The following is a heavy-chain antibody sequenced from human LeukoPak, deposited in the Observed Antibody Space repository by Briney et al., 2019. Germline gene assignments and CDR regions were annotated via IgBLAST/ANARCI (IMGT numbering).Heavy chain of an antibody. CDR2: IYYSGST. CDR3: VRWSREGYQYFDY. V-gene: IGHV4-59*01. CDR1: GGSISRYY. J-gene: IGHJ4*02. D-gene: IGHD5-24*01. Sequence: LETLSLTRTVSGGSISRYYWTWIPQPPGQGLEAIGYIYYSGSTNYTPSLNSRGTKSLDTSKHQFSLKLSTVTAADTAVYPCVRWSREGYQYFDYWGQGNLVTVSS.